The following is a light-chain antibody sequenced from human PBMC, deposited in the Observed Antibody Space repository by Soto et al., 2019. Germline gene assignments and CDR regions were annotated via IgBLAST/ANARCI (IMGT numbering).Light chain of an antibody. CDR2: DAS. J-gene: IGKJ1*01. CDR3: QQYKQ. CDR1: PGIIND. Sequence: SASLGDRVTITCRASPGIINDLGWYQQKPGKAPKLLIYDASSLESGVPSRFSGSGSGTEFTLTISSLQLDDFATYYCQQYKQFGQVTKVDIK. V-gene: IGKV1-13*02.